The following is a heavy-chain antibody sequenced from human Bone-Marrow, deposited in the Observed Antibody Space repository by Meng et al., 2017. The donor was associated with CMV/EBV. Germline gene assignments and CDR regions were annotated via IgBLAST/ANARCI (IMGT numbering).Heavy chain of an antibody. D-gene: IGHD2-2*01. CDR1: GFTVSSNC. CDR3: ARYCSSTSCFNDAFDI. CDR2: IYSGGST. J-gene: IGHJ3*02. Sequence: GGSLRLSCAASGFTVSSNCMSWVRQAPGKGLEWVSVIYSGGSTYYADSVKGRFTISRDNSKNTLYLQMNSLRAEDTAVYYCARYCSSTSCFNDAFDIWGQGTMVTVSS. V-gene: IGHV3-53*01.